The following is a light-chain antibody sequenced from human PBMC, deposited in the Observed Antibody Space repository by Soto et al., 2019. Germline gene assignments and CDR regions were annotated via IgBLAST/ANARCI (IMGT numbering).Light chain of an antibody. J-gene: IGKJ1*01. CDR3: HQYNSYS. Sequence: DVPMTQSPSSLSASVGDRITITCQASEDITNYLHWYQQKPGKAPKLLIYDASNLETGVPSRFSGSGSGTDFSFTISSLQPEDISTYYCHQYNSYSFGQGTKVEIK. CDR2: DAS. CDR1: EDITNY. V-gene: IGKV1-33*01.